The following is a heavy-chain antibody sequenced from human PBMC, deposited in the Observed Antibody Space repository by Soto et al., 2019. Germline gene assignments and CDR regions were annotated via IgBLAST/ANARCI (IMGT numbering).Heavy chain of an antibody. CDR3: AKGELELGNYYYYYMDV. CDR2: ISGSGGST. V-gene: IGHV3-23*01. J-gene: IGHJ6*03. D-gene: IGHD1-7*01. CDR1: GFTFSSYA. Sequence: GGSLRLSCAASGFTFSSYAMSWVRQAPGKGLEWVSAISGSGGSTYYADSVKGRFTISRDNSKNTLYLRMNSLRAEDTAVYYCAKGELELGNYYYYYMDVWGKGTTVTVSS.